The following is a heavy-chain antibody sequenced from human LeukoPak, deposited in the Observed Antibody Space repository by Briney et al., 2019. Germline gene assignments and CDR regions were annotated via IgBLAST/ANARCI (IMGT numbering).Heavy chain of an antibody. CDR3: AKDSTTLTLTFDY. Sequence: SGGSLRLSCAASGFTFSSFGMHWVRQALGKGLEWVAVISYDGSNKYYADSVKGRFTISRDNSKNTLYLQMNSLKSEDTAVYYCAKDSTTLTLTFDYWGQGTLVTVSS. CDR2: ISYDGSNK. J-gene: IGHJ4*02. D-gene: IGHD4-11*01. CDR1: GFTFSSFG. V-gene: IGHV3-30*18.